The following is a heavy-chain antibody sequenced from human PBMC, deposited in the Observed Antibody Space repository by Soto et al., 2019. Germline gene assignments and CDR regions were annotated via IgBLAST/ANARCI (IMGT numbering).Heavy chain of an antibody. CDR2: IIPNLGIA. CDR1: GYTFTSYD. CDR3: ARDSDAAFDI. Sequence: VKVSCKASGYTFTSYDINWVRQAPGQGLEWMGRIIPNLGIANYAQKFQGRVTITADKSTSTAYMELSSLRSEDTAVYYCARDSDAAFDIWGQGTMVTVSS. J-gene: IGHJ3*02. V-gene: IGHV1-69*10. D-gene: IGHD3-10*01.